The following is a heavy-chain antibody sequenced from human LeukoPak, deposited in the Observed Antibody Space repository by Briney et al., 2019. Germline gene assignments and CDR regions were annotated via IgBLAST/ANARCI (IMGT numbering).Heavy chain of an antibody. J-gene: IGHJ6*02. CDR1: GYTFTGYY. CDR3: ARANPYYYGSGTKNKRNYYYYGMDV. CDR2: INPNSGGT. V-gene: IGHV1-2*02. Sequence: ASVKVSCKASGYTFTGYYMHWVRQAPGQGLEWMGWINPNSGGTNYARKFQGRVTMTRDTSISTAYMELGRLRSDDTAVYYCARANPYYYGSGTKNKRNYYYYGMDVWGQGTTVTVSS. D-gene: IGHD3-10*01.